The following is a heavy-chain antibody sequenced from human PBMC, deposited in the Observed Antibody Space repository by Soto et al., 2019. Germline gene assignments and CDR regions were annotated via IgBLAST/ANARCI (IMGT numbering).Heavy chain of an antibody. CDR2: ITSNGGNT. V-gene: IGHV3-64*04. CDR3: ARDRYYDSTHYYYYGMDV. Sequence: PGGSLRLSCAASGFTFSSYAMHWVRQAPGKGLEYVSAITSNGGNTDYASSVKGRFTISRDNSKNTLYLQMNSLRAEDTAVYYCARDRYYDSTHYYYYGMDVWGQGTTVTVSS. D-gene: IGHD3-22*01. J-gene: IGHJ6*02. CDR1: GFTFSSYA.